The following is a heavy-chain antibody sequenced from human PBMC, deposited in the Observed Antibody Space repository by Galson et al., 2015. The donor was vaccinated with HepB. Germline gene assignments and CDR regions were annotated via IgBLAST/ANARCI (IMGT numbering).Heavy chain of an antibody. J-gene: IGHJ4*02. Sequence: SLRLSCAASGFTFGFTFSRNWMHWVRQAPGKGLAWVSFINSDGSTTKYADSVKGRFTISRDNAKNTVYLQMNSLRAEDTAVYYCARDPHIGTVPFDYWGQGTLVTVSS. V-gene: IGHV3-74*03. CDR3: ARDPHIGTVPFDY. CDR2: INSDGSTT. D-gene: IGHD1/OR15-1a*01. CDR1: GFTFGFTFSRNW.